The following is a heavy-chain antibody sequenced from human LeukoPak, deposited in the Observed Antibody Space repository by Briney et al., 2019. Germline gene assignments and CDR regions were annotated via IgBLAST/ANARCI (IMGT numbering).Heavy chain of an antibody. Sequence: PGGSLRLSCAASGFTFSDYYMSWIRQAPGKGLEWVANIKQDGSEKYYVDSVKGRFTISRDNTKNSLYLQMNSLRADHTAVYHCMMSLTAHYYYGMDVGGQGTTVTVSS. D-gene: IGHD2-21*02. V-gene: IGHV3-7*02. CDR2: IKQDGSEK. J-gene: IGHJ6*02. CDR1: GFTFSDYY. CDR3: MMSLTAHYYYGMDV.